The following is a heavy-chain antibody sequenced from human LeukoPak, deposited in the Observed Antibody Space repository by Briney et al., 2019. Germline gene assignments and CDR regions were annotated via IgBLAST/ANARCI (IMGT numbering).Heavy chain of an antibody. Sequence: SETLSLTCTVSGGSISSSSYYWTWIRQPPGKGLEWIGEINHGGSTNYNPSLKSRVTMSVDTSKNQFSLKLSFVTAADTAVYYCARGIAIGYCSGGSCYPFDYWGQGTLVTVSS. J-gene: IGHJ4*02. V-gene: IGHV4-39*07. CDR2: INHGGST. CDR1: GGSISSSSYY. CDR3: ARGIAIGYCSGGSCYPFDY. D-gene: IGHD2-15*01.